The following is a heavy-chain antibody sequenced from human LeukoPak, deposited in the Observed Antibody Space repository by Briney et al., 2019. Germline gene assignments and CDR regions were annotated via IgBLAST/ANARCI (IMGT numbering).Heavy chain of an antibody. D-gene: IGHD5-18*01. V-gene: IGHV4-59*12. CDR3: ARDLGYSYGVSDY. CDR2: IYYSGST. CDR1: GGSISSYY. J-gene: IGHJ4*02. Sequence: SETLSLTCTVSGGSISSYYWSWIRQPPGKGLEWIGYIYYSGSTNYNPSLKSRVTISVDTSKNQFSLKLSSVTAADTAVYYCARDLGYSYGVSDYWGQGTLVTVSS.